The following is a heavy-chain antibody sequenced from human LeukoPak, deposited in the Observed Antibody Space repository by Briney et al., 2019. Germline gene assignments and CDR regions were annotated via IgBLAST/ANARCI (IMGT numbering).Heavy chain of an antibody. CDR3: ASFGYYFDY. Sequence: GGSLRLSCAASGFTFSDYYMSWVRQAPGKGLEWVSVIYSGGSTYYADSVKGRFAISRDNSKNTLYLQMNSLRAEDTAVYYCASFGYYFDYWGQGTLVTVSS. CDR2: IYSGGST. CDR1: GFTFSDYY. V-gene: IGHV3-53*01. J-gene: IGHJ4*02. D-gene: IGHD3-10*01.